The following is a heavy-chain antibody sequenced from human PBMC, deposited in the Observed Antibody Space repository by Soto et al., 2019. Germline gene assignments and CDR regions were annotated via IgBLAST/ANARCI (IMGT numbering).Heavy chain of an antibody. J-gene: IGHJ4*02. Sequence: ASVKVSCKASGYTFTSYGISWVRQAPGQGLEWMGWISAYNGNTNYAQKLQGRVTMTTDTSTSTAYMELRSLRSDDTAVYYCAFLYSAYNGHYFDYWGQGTLVTVSS. CDR1: GYTFTSYG. CDR2: ISAYNGNT. V-gene: IGHV1-18*01. D-gene: IGHD1-20*01. CDR3: AFLYSAYNGHYFDY.